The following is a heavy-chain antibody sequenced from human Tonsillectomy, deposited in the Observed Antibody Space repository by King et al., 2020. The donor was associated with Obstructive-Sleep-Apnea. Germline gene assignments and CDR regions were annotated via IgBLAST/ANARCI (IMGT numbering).Heavy chain of an antibody. CDR1: GFTFSSYW. J-gene: IGHJ6*02. Sequence: VQLVESGGGLVQPGGSLRLSCAASGFTFSSYWMSWVRQAPGKGLEWVANIKQDGSEKYYVDSVKGRFTISRDNAKNSLYLKMNSLRAEDTAVYYCAREPSITGTTVYGMDVWGQGTTVTVSS. CDR2: IKQDGSEK. D-gene: IGHD1-7*01. V-gene: IGHV3-7*03. CDR3: AREPSITGTTVYGMDV.